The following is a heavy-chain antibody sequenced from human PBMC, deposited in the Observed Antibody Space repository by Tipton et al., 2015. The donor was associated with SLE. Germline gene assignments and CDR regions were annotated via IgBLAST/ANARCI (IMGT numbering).Heavy chain of an antibody. J-gene: IGHJ4*02. D-gene: IGHD1-26*01. CDR2: IYHSGST. V-gene: IGHV4-38-2*02. Sequence: LRLSCTVSGYSISSGYYWGWIRQPPGKGLEWIGSIYHSGSTYYNPSLKSRVTISVDTSKNKFSLNLRSVTAADMAVYYCARLGDDHRFEYWGQATLVTVSS. CDR3: ARLGDDHRFEY. CDR1: GYSISSGYY.